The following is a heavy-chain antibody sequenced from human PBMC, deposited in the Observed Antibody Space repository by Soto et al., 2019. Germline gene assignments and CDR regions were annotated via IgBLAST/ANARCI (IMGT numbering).Heavy chain of an antibody. Sequence: ASVKGSCKASGYTFTSYAVHWVRQAPGQRLEWMGWINAGNGNTKYSQKFQGRVTITRDTSASTAYMELGSLRSEDTAVYYCARDLPPVDYWGQGTLVTVSS. CDR1: GYTFTSYA. V-gene: IGHV1-3*01. CDR2: INAGNGNT. CDR3: ARDLPPVDY. J-gene: IGHJ4*02.